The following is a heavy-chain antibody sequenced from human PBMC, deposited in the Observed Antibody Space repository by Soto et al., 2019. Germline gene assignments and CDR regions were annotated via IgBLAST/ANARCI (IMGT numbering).Heavy chain of an antibody. Sequence: EVQLLQSGGGSVQPGGSLRLSCAASGFTFTSYSMTWVRQTPGKGLEWVAAVNPGGYSTYYADSVKGRFTISRDNSNKTLYLQMNSRRAEDTAVYYCAKDLRAGSGYDFDYRDQGTLVTVSS. CDR1: GFTFTSYS. CDR3: AKDLRAGSGYDFDY. D-gene: IGHD5-12*01. CDR2: VNPGGYST. J-gene: IGHJ4*02. V-gene: IGHV3-23*01.